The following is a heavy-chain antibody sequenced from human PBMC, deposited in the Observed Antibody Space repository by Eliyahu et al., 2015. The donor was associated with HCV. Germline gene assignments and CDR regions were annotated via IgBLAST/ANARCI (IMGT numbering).Heavy chain of an antibody. CDR1: GFTFSSYA. CDR3: AREGVGALV. D-gene: IGHD1-26*01. V-gene: IGHV3-30-3*01. Sequence: QVQLVESGGGVVXPGRSLRXSCAASGFTFSSYAMHWVRQAPGKGLGWVAVISYDGSNKYYADSVKGRFTISRDNSKNTLYLQMNSLRAEDTAVYYCAREGVGALVWGQGTLVTVSX. CDR2: ISYDGSNK. J-gene: IGHJ4*02.